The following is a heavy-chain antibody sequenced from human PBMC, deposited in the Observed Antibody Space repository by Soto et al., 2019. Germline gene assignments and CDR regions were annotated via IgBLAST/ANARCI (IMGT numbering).Heavy chain of an antibody. CDR3: ARDEDRRRLRPPDFDY. V-gene: IGHV3-48*03. CDR2: ISSSGSTI. Sequence: PGGSLRLSCAASGFTFSSYEMNWVRQAPGKGLEWVSYISSSGSTIYYADSVKGRFTISRDNAKNSLYLQMNSLRAEDTAVYYCARDEDRRRLRPPDFDYGAQEPLATVS. CDR1: GFTFSSYE. J-gene: IGHJ4*02. D-gene: IGHD6-25*01.